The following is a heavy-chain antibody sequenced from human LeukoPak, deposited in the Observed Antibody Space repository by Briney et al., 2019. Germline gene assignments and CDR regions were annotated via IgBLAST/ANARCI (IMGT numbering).Heavy chain of an antibody. Sequence: ASVKVSCKASGYSFTNNGISWVRQAPGQGLEWMGWISPSDGETNYAQKVQGRVTMTTDISTSTVYMELRNLKSDDTAIYYCARDLGYCTLTSCVRNWFGPWGQGTLVTVSS. CDR1: GYSFTNNG. D-gene: IGHD2-8*01. V-gene: IGHV1-18*01. CDR2: ISPSDGET. J-gene: IGHJ5*02. CDR3: ARDLGYCTLTSCVRNWFGP.